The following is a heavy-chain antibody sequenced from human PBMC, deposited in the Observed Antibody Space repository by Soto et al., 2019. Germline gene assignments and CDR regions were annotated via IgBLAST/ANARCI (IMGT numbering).Heavy chain of an antibody. V-gene: IGHV4-39*01. J-gene: IGHJ4*02. CDR3: ARATVDSAFDY. CDR2: IYYSGST. CDR1: GGSISRSNDY. D-gene: IGHD2-15*01. Sequence: ETLSLTCTVSGGSISRSNDYWGWIRQPPGKGLEWIGSIYYSGSTYYNPSLKSRVTISVDTSKNQFSLKLSSVTAADTAVYYCARATVDSAFDYWGQGTLVPVSA.